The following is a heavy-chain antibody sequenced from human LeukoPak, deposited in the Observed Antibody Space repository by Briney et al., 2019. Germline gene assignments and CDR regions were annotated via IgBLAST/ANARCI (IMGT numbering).Heavy chain of an antibody. CDR3: AKGVVRITMVRGVRNFDY. D-gene: IGHD3-10*01. Sequence: GGSLRLSCAASGFTFSSYAMSWVRQAPGKGLEWVSAISGSGGSTYYADSVKGRFTISRDNSKNTLYLQMNSLRAEDTAVYYCAKGVVRITMVRGVRNFDYSGQGTLVTVSS. CDR2: ISGSGGST. V-gene: IGHV3-23*01. J-gene: IGHJ4*02. CDR1: GFTFSSYA.